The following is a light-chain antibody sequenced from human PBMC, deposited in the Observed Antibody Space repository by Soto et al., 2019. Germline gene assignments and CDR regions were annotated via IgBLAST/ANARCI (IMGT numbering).Light chain of an antibody. CDR3: QQYSLSWT. CDR1: QSVSTR. Sequence: DLEMTQSRSALSARVGPRVTIISRASQSVSTRLAWYQQKPGKAPKVLIYDASSWARGVQSRFTGSGSGTEFTLTINRLQPDDFATDYCQQYSLSWTVGQGTKVEIK. V-gene: IGKV1-5*02. CDR2: DAS. J-gene: IGKJ1*01.